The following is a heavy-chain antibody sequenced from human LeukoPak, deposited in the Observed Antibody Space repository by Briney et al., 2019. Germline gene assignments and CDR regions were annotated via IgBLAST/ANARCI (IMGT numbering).Heavy chain of an antibody. CDR3: AKSEGYIPSY. CDR2: MNQDGNDK. D-gene: IGHD5-18*01. Sequence: GGSLRLSCAASGFTLSNSWMSWVRQAPGKGLEWVANMNQDGNDKRYVDSVKGRFTISRDTAKNSLYLEMNSLRAEDTAVYYCAKSEGYIPSYWGQGTLVTVSS. CDR1: GFTLSNSW. V-gene: IGHV3-7*01. J-gene: IGHJ4*02.